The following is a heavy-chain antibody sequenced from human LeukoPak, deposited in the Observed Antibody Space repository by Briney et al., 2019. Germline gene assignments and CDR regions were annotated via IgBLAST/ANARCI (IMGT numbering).Heavy chain of an antibody. D-gene: IGHD1-26*01. J-gene: IGHJ4*02. Sequence: SETLSLTCTVSGGSISSGGYYWSWIRQHPGKGLEWIGYIYYSGSTYYNPSLKSRVTISVDTSKNQFSLKLSSVTAADTAVYYCAREGSHSFFDYWGQGTLVTVSS. V-gene: IGHV4-31*03. CDR2: IYYSGST. CDR3: AREGSHSFFDY. CDR1: GGSISSGGYY.